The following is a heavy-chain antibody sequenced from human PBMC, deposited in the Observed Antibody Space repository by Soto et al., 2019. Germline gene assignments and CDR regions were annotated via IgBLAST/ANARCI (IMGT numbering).Heavy chain of an antibody. CDR3: ARDKVGMVDY. J-gene: IGHJ4*02. V-gene: IGHV1-8*01. CDR2: MNPNSGNT. CDR1: GYTFTSYD. D-gene: IGHD5-12*01. Sequence: QVQLVQSGAEVKKPGASVKVSCKASGYTFTSYDINWVRQATGQGLEWMGWMNPNSGNTCYAQKFXXVVTLTSNHSIRKAYMELSRMRSENTAVYYCARDKVGMVDYWGQGTLVTVSS.